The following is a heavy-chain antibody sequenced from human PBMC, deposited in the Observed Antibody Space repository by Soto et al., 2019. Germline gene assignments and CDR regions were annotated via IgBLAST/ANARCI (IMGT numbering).Heavy chain of an antibody. CDR3: ARGRGYCSSTSCYHNY. V-gene: IGHV3-48*03. D-gene: IGHD2-2*01. J-gene: IGHJ4*02. CDR1: GFTFSSYE. Sequence: LRLSCAASGFTFSSYEMNWVRQAPGKGLEWVSYISSSGSTIYYADSVKGRFTISRDNAKNSLYLQMNSLRAEDTAVYYCARGRGYCSSTSCYHNYWGQGTLVTVSS. CDR2: ISSSGSTI.